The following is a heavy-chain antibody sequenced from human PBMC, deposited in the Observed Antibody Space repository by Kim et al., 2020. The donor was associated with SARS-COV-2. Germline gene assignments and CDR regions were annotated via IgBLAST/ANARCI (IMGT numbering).Heavy chain of an antibody. CDR2: ISADTGDT. CDR1: GYTFTNYG. CDR3: VRDKDYSFDM. V-gene: IGHV1-18*01. D-gene: IGHD4-17*01. Sequence: ASVKVSCKTTGYTFTNYGLSWVRQAPGQGLEWMGWISADTGDTKKVQEFQGRVTMTRDTSTSTAYMELRSLRSDDTAVYYCVRDKDYSFDMWGPGTKVTVSS. J-gene: IGHJ3*02.